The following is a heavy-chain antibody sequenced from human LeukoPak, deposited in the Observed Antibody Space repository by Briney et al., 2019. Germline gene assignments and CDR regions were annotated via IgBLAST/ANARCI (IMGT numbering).Heavy chain of an antibody. CDR1: GGSISSYY. CDR3: ARETYYYASSGYYPYMDL. Sequence: PSETLSLTCTVSGGSISSYYWSWIRQPPGKGLEWIGYIYYSGSTNYNPSLKSRVTISVETSKNQFSLKLSSVTAADTAVYYCARETYYYASSGYYPYMDLWGKGTTVTVSS. V-gene: IGHV4-59*01. D-gene: IGHD3-22*01. CDR2: IYYSGST. J-gene: IGHJ6*03.